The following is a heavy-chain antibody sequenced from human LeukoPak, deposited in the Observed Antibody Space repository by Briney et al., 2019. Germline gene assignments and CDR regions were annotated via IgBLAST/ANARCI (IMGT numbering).Heavy chain of an antibody. CDR1: GFTFSSYS. D-gene: IGHD2-2*01. Sequence: PGGSLRLSCAASGFTFSSYSMNWVRPAPGKGLEWVSSISSSSSYIYYADSVKGRFTISRDNAKNSLYLQMNSLRAEDTAVYYCARDSRDCSSTSCYLHFDYWGQGTLVTVSS. CDR2: ISSSSSYI. V-gene: IGHV3-21*01. CDR3: ARDSRDCSSTSCYLHFDY. J-gene: IGHJ4*02.